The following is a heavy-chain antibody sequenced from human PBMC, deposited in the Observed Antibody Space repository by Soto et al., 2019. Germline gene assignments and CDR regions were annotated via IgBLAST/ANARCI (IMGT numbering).Heavy chain of an antibody. J-gene: IGHJ4*02. Sequence: GSLRLSCVVSGLTFRSYWMSWVRQAPGKGLEWVARINRDGSGRSYADSVKGRFTISRDNAKNTLYLQMNSLRAEDTAVYYCARGAAAGEIFDYWGQGTLVTVSS. CDR1: GLTFRSYW. CDR2: INRDGSGR. V-gene: IGHV3-74*01. CDR3: ARGAAAGEIFDY. D-gene: IGHD6-13*01.